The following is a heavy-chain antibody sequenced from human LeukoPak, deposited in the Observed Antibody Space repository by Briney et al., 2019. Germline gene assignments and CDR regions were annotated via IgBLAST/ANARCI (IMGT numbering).Heavy chain of an antibody. CDR2: FSGSGGGT. J-gene: IGHJ4*02. CDR3: AKDGYTYGPIYFDF. V-gene: IGHV3-23*01. Sequence: PGGSLRLSCVASGFTFTTYAMSWVRQAPGRGLEWLSGFSGSGGGTSYADSVKSRFTISRDNSKNTLFLQMNSLRDEDTAVYYCAKDGYTYGPIYFDFWGQGTLVTVSS. D-gene: IGHD5-18*01. CDR1: GFTFTTYA.